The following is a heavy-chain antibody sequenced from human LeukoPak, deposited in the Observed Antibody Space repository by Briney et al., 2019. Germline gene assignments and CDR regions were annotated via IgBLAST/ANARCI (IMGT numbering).Heavy chain of an antibody. CDR3: SAQYDNSGFLYY. CDR2: IYSGDNT. D-gene: IGHD3-22*01. J-gene: IGHJ4*02. Sequence: GGSLRLSWAVSGFTVSSNYISWVRQAPGKGLEWVSIIYSGDNTYYADPVKGRFTISRHNSKNTVNLQMNGLRTEDTAVYYCSAQYDNSGFLYYWGQGTLVTVSS. CDR1: GFTVSSNY. V-gene: IGHV3-53*04.